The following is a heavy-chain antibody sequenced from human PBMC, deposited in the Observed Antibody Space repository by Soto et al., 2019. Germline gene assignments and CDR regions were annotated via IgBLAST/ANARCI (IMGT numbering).Heavy chain of an antibody. CDR3: AKIPRNDAFDI. CDR2: ISYDGSNK. CDR1: GFTFSSYG. Sequence: QVQLVESGGGVVRPGRSLRLSCAASGFTFSSYGMHWVRQAPGKGLEWVAVISYDGSNKYYADSVKGRFTISRDNSKNTLYLQMNSLRAEDTAVYYCAKIPRNDAFDIWGQGTMVTVSS. J-gene: IGHJ3*02. V-gene: IGHV3-30*18.